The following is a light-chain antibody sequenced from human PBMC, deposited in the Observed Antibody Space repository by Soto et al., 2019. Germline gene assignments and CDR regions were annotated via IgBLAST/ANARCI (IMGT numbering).Light chain of an antibody. CDR3: QQYGSSQWT. V-gene: IGKV3-20*01. J-gene: IGKJ1*01. CDR1: QSVSSNY. CDR2: GAS. Sequence: IVLTRSPGALSLSPGERATLSCRASQSVSSNYLAWYQQKPGQAPRLLIYGASSRAAGIPDRFSGSGSGTDFTLTISRLEPEDFAVYYCQQYGSSQWTFGQGTKVDIK.